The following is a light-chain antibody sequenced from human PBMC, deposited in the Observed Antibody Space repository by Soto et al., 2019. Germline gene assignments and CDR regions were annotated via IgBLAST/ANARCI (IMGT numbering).Light chain of an antibody. CDR2: DAS. Sequence: EVVLTQSPATLSLSPGEKAILSCRASQDINTYLGWYQQKPGQPPRLLIYDASNRASGIPARFSGSGSGTDFTLTIDTLESEDFVIYYCQHRYNWPLTFGAGTKVEIK. CDR3: QHRYNWPLT. J-gene: IGKJ4*01. CDR1: QDINTY. V-gene: IGKV3-11*01.